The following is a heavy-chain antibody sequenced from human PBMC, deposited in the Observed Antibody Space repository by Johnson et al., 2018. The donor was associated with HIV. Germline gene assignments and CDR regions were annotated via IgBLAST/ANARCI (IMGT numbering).Heavy chain of an antibody. V-gene: IGHV3-30*19. CDR3: AKEEGIAAAGGAFDI. CDR1: GFTFSTHG. J-gene: IGHJ3*02. CDR2: ISYDGSNK. Sequence: VQLVESGGGVVQPGGSLRLSCAASGFTFSTHGMNWVRQAPGRGLEWVAVISYDGSNKYYADSVKDRFTISRDNSKNTLCLQMNSLRAEDTAVYYCAKEEGIAAAGGAFDIWGQGTMVTVSS. D-gene: IGHD6-13*01.